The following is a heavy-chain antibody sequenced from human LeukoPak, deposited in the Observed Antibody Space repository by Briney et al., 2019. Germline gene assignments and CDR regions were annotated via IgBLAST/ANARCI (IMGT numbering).Heavy chain of an antibody. V-gene: IGHV3-23*01. D-gene: IGHD3-22*01. CDR3: AKRGVVIRVILVGFHKEAYYFDT. J-gene: IGHJ4*02. CDR2: ISDSGGRT. Sequence: GGSLRLSCAVSGITLSNYGMSWVRQAPGKGLEWVAGISDSGGRTNYADSVKGRFTISRDSPKNTVYLQMNSLRAEDTAVYFCAKRGVVIRVILVGFHKEAYYFDTWGQGALVTVSS. CDR1: GITLSNYG.